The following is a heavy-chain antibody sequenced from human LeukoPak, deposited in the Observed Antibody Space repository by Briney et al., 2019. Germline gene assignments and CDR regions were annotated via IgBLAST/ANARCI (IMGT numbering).Heavy chain of an antibody. CDR1: GFTFSVYW. Sequence: GGSLRLSCAAPGFTFSVYWMHWVRQAPGKGLVWVSRINSDGSNTNYADSVKGRFTISRDNARNTLYLQMHSLRAEDTAVYYCARDLELAYYDSSGYDYWGQGTLVTVSS. CDR3: ARDLELAYYDSSGYDY. D-gene: IGHD3-22*01. V-gene: IGHV3-74*01. CDR2: INSDGSNT. J-gene: IGHJ4*02.